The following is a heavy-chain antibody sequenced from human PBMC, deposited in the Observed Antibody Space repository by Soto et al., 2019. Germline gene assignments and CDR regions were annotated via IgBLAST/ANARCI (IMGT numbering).Heavy chain of an antibody. Sequence: PSEPLSLTCTASGGSISSTNYHWAWIRQPPGKGLEWIGTIYYTGTTFDNPSLQGRVTISVDTSKNQFSLKLSSVTAADTAVYYCARRASGERFDYWGPGSLVTVSS. CDR2: IYYTGTT. V-gene: IGHV4-39*01. CDR3: ARRASGERFDY. J-gene: IGHJ4*01. D-gene: IGHD1-26*01. CDR1: GGSISSTNYH.